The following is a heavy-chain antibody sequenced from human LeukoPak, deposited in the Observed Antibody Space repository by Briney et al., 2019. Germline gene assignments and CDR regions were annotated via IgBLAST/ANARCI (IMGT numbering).Heavy chain of an antibody. V-gene: IGHV1-46*01. CDR1: GYTFTSCY. D-gene: IGHD3-22*01. Sequence: ASVKVSCKASGYTFTSCYMHWVRQAPGQGLEWMGIINPSGGSTSYAQKFQGRVTMTSDTSTSTVYMELSSLRSEDTAVYYCAREGSPITMAVVTGFDYWGQGTLVTVSS. CDR2: INPSGGST. J-gene: IGHJ4*02. CDR3: AREGSPITMAVVTGFDY.